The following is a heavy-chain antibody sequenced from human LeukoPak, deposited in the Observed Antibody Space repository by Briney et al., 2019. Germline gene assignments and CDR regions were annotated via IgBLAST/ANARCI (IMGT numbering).Heavy chain of an antibody. CDR1: GFTFSSYG. Sequence: PGGSLRLSCAASGFTFSSYGMSWVRQAPGKGLEWVSSISGSGGSTYYADSVKGRFTISRDNSKNTLYLQMNSLRAEDTAVYYFAKDCSDRSCYSSWGQGSLVTVSS. CDR3: AKDCSDRSCYSS. CDR2: ISGSGGST. V-gene: IGHV3-23*01. J-gene: IGHJ4*02. D-gene: IGHD2-15*01.